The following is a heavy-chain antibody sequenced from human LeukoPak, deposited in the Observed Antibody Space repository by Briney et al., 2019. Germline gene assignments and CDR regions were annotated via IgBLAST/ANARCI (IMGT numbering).Heavy chain of an antibody. CDR3: ARASSGNAFDI. CDR1: GFTFSSYG. D-gene: IGHD6-19*01. J-gene: IGHJ3*02. Sequence: GGSLRLSCAASGFTFSSYGMHWVRQAPGKGLEWVAVIWYDGSNKYYADSVKGRFTISRDNSKNTPYLQMNSLRAEDTAVYYCARASSGNAFDIWGQGTMVTVSS. CDR2: IWYDGSNK. V-gene: IGHV3-33*01.